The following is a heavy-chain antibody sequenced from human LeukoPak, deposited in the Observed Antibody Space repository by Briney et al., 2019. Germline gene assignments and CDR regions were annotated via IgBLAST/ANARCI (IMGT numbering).Heavy chain of an antibody. V-gene: IGHV3-30*18. D-gene: IGHD2-2*01. CDR3: AKGPLRGTAAAIDY. CDR2: ISYDGRNK. CDR1: GFTFNNYG. J-gene: IGHJ4*02. Sequence: GKSLRLSCAASGFTFNNYGMHWVRQVPGKGLEWVAVISYDGRNKHYPDSVKGRFTISRDISTDTLWLQMDSLRTEDTAAYYCAKGPLRGTAAAIDYWGQGTLVTVSS.